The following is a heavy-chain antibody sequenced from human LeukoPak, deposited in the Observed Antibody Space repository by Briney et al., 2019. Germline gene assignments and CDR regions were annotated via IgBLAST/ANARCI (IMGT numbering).Heavy chain of an antibody. Sequence: SQTLSLTCTVSGGSISSGGYYWSWIRQHPGKGLERIGYIYYSGSTYYNPSLKSRVTISVDTSKNQFSLKLSSVTAADTAVYYCASTTLNCGGDCYGAFDIWGQGTMVTVSS. D-gene: IGHD2-21*02. CDR3: ASTTLNCGGDCYGAFDI. CDR2: IYYSGST. V-gene: IGHV4-31*03. J-gene: IGHJ3*02. CDR1: GGSISSGGYY.